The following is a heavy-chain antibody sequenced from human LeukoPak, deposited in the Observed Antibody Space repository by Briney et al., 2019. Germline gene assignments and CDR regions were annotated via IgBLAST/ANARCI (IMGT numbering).Heavy chain of an antibody. D-gene: IGHD6-6*01. J-gene: IGHJ6*02. V-gene: IGHV3-53*01. CDR2: IYSGGST. CDR1: GFTVSSNY. Sequence: GGSLRLSCAASGFTVSSNYMSWVRQAPGKGLEWVSVIYSGGSTYYADSVKGRFTIPRDNSKNTLYLQMNSLRAEDTAVYYCARDRREQLAPYYYYGMDVWGQGTTVTVSS. CDR3: ARDRREQLAPYYYYGMDV.